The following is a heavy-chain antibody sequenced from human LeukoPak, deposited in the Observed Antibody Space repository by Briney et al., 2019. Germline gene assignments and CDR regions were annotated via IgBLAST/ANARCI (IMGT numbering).Heavy chain of an antibody. CDR2: ISSSSSYI. Sequence: MAGGSLRLSCAASGFTFSSYSMNWVRQAPGKGLEWVSSISSSSSYIYYADSVKGRFTISRDNAKNSLYLQMNSLRAEDTAVYYCARLRGEYSSGWYFDYWGQGTLVTVSS. CDR3: ARLRGEYSSGWYFDY. D-gene: IGHD6-19*01. V-gene: IGHV3-21*01. J-gene: IGHJ4*02. CDR1: GFTFSSYS.